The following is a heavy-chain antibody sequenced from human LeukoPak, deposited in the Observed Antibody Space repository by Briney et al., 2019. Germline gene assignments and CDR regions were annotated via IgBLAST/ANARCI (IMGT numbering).Heavy chain of an antibody. J-gene: IGHJ4*02. D-gene: IGHD5-18*01. Sequence: PGGSLRLSCAASGLTFSSYAMSWVRQAPGKGLGWVSAISGSGGSTHYADSVKGRFTISRDNSKNTLYLQMNSLRAEDTAVYYCAKRPAYSYGAYFDYWGQGTLVTVSS. V-gene: IGHV3-23*01. CDR1: GLTFSSYA. CDR3: AKRPAYSYGAYFDY. CDR2: ISGSGGST.